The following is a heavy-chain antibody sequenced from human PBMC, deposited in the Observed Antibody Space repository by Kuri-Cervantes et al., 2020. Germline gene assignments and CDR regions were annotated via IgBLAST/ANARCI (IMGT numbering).Heavy chain of an antibody. J-gene: IGHJ2*01. CDR2: ISAYNGNT. CDR1: GYTFTSYG. CDR3: ARVPPSWNGYYAADH. Sequence: ASVKVFCKASGYTFTSYGISWVRQAPGQGLEWMGWISAYNGNTNYAQKLQGRVTMTTDTPTTTVYMELRSLRADDTAVYYCARVPPSWNGYYAADHWGLGTLVTVSS. V-gene: IGHV1-18*01. D-gene: IGHD3-3*01.